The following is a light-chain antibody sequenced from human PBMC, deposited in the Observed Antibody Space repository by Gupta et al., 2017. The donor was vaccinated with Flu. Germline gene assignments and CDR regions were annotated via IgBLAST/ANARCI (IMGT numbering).Light chain of an antibody. J-gene: IGLJ2*01. CDR1: NIGLYY. CDR2: DND. Sequence: NIGLYYVAWFQVLPGAAPKLLITDNDKLPSETPNRFSWSKSGTSATLGITGLQTEDEADYFCAAWDSSLRAVLFGGGTRVTVL. CDR3: AAWDSSLRAVL. V-gene: IGLV1-51*01.